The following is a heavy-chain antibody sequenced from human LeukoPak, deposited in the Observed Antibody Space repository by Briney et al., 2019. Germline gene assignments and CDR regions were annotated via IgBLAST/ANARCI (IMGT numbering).Heavy chain of an antibody. J-gene: IGHJ4*02. V-gene: IGHV4-30-2*01. D-gene: IGHD3-22*01. CDR2: IYHSETT. Sequence: SETLSLTCTVSGGPVSSGVYSWSWLRQPPGKGLEWIGYIYHSETTYYNPSLQSRVTISVNRSKNQFSLKLTSVTAADTAVYYCARSRTAYYRYFDSWGQGTLVTVSS. CDR3: ARSRTAYYRYFDS. CDR1: GGPVSSGVYS.